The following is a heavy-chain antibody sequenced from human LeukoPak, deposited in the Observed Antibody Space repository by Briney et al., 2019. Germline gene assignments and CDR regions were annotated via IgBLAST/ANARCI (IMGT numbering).Heavy chain of an antibody. CDR1: GFTFSTYS. J-gene: IGHJ4*02. V-gene: IGHV3-48*01. D-gene: IGHD2-2*01. Sequence: GGSLRLSCAASGFTFSTYSMNWVRQAPGKGLEWVSYISSGSSIIYYADSVKGRFTISRDNAKNSLYLQMNSLRAEDTAVYYCAGDYCSTTSCRFYYWGQGTLVTVSS. CDR2: ISSGSSII. CDR3: AGDYCSTTSCRFYY.